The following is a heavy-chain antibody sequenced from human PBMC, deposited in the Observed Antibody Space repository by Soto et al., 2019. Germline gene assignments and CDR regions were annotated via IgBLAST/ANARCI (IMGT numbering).Heavy chain of an antibody. CDR1: GASVSSGGYS. D-gene: IGHD3-16*01. V-gene: IGHV4-30-2*01. J-gene: IGHJ4*02. CDR3: ARALSTWTGFDY. Sequence: SLSVICAASGASVSSGGYSWSWIRQPPGKGMEWIGYIYHSWSTYYNSSLKSRVTISVDRSKNQFSLKLSSVTAADTAVYYCARALSTWTGFDYWGQGTLVTVS. CDR2: IYHSWST.